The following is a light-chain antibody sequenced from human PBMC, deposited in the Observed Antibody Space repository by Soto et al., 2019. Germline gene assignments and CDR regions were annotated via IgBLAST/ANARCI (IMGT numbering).Light chain of an antibody. V-gene: IGKV3-20*01. J-gene: IGKJ1*01. Sequence: EIVLTQSPGTLSLSPGERATLSCSASQSVSSSYLAWYQQKPGQAPRLLIYGASSRATGIPDRFSGSGSGTDFTLTISRLEPEDFAVYYCQQYGRSPWTFGQGTKVDIK. CDR2: GAS. CDR3: QQYGRSPWT. CDR1: QSVSSSY.